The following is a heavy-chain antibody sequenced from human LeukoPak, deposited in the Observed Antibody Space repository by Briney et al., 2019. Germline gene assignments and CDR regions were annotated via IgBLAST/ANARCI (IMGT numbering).Heavy chain of an antibody. J-gene: IGHJ4*02. Sequence: GASVKVSCKASGYTFTGYYMHWVRQAPGQGLEWMGWINPNSGGTNYAQKFQGRVTMTRDTSISTAYMELSRLRSDDTAVYYCARDFVRSITMVRGVPDYWGQGTLVTVSS. CDR1: GYTFTGYY. V-gene: IGHV1-2*02. CDR3: ARDFVRSITMVRGVPDY. D-gene: IGHD3-10*01. CDR2: INPNSGGT.